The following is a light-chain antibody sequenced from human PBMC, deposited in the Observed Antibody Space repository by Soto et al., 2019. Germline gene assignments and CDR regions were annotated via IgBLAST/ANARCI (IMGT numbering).Light chain of an antibody. J-gene: IGKJ5*01. Sequence: EIVMTQSPATLSVSPGERATLSCRASQSVSTYLAWYQQKPGQAPRLLIYDVSNRATGIPARFSGSGSGTDFTLTISGLEPEDFAVYYCQQRTDWPITFGQGTRLEIK. CDR1: QSVSTY. CDR2: DVS. V-gene: IGKV3-11*01. CDR3: QQRTDWPIT.